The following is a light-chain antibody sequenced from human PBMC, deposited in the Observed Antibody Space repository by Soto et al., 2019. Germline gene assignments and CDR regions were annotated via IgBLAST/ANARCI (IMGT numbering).Light chain of an antibody. CDR2: EVN. V-gene: IGLV2-23*02. CDR1: SSDVGSYNL. CDR3: CSYAGIRV. Sequence: QSVLTQPASVSGSPGQSITISCTGTSSDVGSYNLVSWYQQHPGKAPKLMIYEVNKRPSGVSNRFSGSKSGNTASLTISGLQAEDEGDYYCCSYAGIRVFGGGTKLTVL. J-gene: IGLJ2*01.